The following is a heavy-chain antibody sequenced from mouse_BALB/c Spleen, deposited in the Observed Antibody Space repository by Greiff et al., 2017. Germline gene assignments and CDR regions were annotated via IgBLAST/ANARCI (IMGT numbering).Heavy chain of an antibody. CDR1: SYTFTDYA. J-gene: IGHJ2*01. CDR2: ISTYYGNT. D-gene: IGHD1-1*01. V-gene: IGHV1-67*01. Sequence: VMLVESGPELVRPGVSVKISCKGSSYTFTDYAMHWVKQSHAKSLEWIGVISTYYGNTNYNQKFKGKATMTVDKSSSTAYMELARLTSEDSAVYYCARGGTDYGSSFDYWGQGTTLTVSS. CDR3: ARGGTDYGSSFDY.